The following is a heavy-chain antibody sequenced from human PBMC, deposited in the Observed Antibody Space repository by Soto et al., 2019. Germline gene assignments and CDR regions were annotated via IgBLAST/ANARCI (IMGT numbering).Heavy chain of an antibody. CDR1: GFTFSSYA. D-gene: IGHD3-22*01. CDR2: ISYDGSNK. J-gene: IGHJ4*02. CDR3: AREIYDSSGYYYGSFDY. V-gene: IGHV3-30-3*01. Sequence: GGSLRLSCAASGFTFSSYAMHWVRQAPGKGLEWVAVISYDGSNKYYADSVKGRFTISRDNSKNTLYLQMNSLRAEDTAVYYCAREIYDSSGYYYGSFDYWGQGTPVTVSS.